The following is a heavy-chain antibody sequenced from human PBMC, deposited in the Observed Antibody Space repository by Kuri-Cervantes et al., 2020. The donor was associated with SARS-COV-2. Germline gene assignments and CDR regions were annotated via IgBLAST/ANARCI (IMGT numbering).Heavy chain of an antibody. J-gene: IGHJ2*01. CDR3: ARGLFRSSWPVWWYFDL. CDR1: GASFSGYY. Sequence: SETLSLTCAVYGASFSGYYWSWIRQPPGKGLEWIGEISYSGRVSYNPSLKSRVTISEDTSRDQFSLKLTSVTAADTAVYYCARGLFRSSWPVWWYFDLWGRGTLVTVSS. CDR2: ISYSGRV. V-gene: IGHV4-34*01. D-gene: IGHD6-13*01.